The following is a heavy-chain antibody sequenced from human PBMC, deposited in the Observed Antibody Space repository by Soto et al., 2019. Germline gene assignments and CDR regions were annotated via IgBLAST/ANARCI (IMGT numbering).Heavy chain of an antibody. Sequence: PXGSLRLSFAASGFTFSSYEMNGVRQAPGKGLEWVSYISSSGSTIYYADSVKGRFTISRDNAKNSLYLQMNSLRAEDTAVYYCARDNCSGGSCYGAAFDYWGQGTLVTVSS. CDR2: ISSSGSTI. D-gene: IGHD2-15*01. J-gene: IGHJ4*02. V-gene: IGHV3-48*03. CDR1: GFTFSSYE. CDR3: ARDNCSGGSCYGAAFDY.